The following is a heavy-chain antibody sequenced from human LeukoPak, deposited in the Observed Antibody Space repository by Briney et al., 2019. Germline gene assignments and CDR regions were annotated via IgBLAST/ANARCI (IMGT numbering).Heavy chain of an antibody. CDR2: FYYSGST. CDR3: ARHRFASAVILDY. Sequence: SETLSLTCSVSGGAVSSFYWSWIRQPPGKGLEWIGYFYYSGSTKYNPSLKSRVTMSGDTSKNQLSLKLRSVTAADTAVYYCARHRFASAVILDYWGRGDLVTVSS. CDR1: GGAVSSFY. V-gene: IGHV4-59*08. J-gene: IGHJ4*02. D-gene: IGHD2-21*02.